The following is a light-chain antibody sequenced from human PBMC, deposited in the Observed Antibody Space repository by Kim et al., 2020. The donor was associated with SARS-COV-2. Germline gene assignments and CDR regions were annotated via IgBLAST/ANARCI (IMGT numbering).Light chain of an antibody. CDR3: QQYGNSIT. J-gene: IGKJ5*01. Sequence: LSRRERAPPSCRASQSVSTTYLAWYQQKPGQAPRLLIYATSDRATGIPDRFSGSGSGTGFTLTISSLEPEDFAVYYCQQYGNSITFGQGTRLEIK. CDR2: ATS. CDR1: QSVSTTY. V-gene: IGKV3-20*01.